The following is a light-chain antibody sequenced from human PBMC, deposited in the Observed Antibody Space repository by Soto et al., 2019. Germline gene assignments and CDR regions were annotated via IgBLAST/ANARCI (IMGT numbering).Light chain of an antibody. J-gene: IGKJ4*01. V-gene: IGKV3-20*01. CDR1: QSVSSSY. Sequence: EIVLTQSPGTLSLSPGERATLSCRASQSVSSSYLAWYQQTPGQAPRLLIYGASSRATVIPVRFSGSGSGTGFTLSIRRLESEDFSVYYSQQYGSSPPFTFGGGNKVDIK. CDR2: GAS. CDR3: QQYGSSPPFT.